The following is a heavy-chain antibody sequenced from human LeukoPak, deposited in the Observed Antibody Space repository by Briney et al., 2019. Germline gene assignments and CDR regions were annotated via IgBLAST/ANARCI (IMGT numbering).Heavy chain of an antibody. CDR1: GGSISSYY. J-gene: IGHJ3*02. CDR3: ASHDYGDPIDAFDI. Sequence: SETLSLTCTVSGGSISSYYWSWIRQPPGKGLEWIGYIYYSGSTNYNPSLKSRVTISVDTSKNQFSLKLSSVTAADTAVYYCASHDYGDPIDAFDIWGQGTMVIVSS. CDR2: IYYSGST. D-gene: IGHD4-17*01. V-gene: IGHV4-59*01.